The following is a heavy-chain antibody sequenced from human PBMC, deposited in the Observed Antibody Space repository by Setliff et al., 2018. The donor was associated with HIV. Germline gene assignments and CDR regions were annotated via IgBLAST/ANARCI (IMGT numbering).Heavy chain of an antibody. CDR2: IRPYNGNT. V-gene: IGHV1-18*01. CDR1: DHTFSSYD. Sequence: ASVKVSCKASDHTFSSYDVTWVRQAPGQGLEWMGWIRPYNGNTNYAQKFQGRVTMTRDASISTAYMELNTLKFEDTAVYYCARARRDSYDRGRRNHYYIDVWGKGTTVTVSS. D-gene: IGHD3-22*01. CDR3: ARARRDSYDRGRRNHYYIDV. J-gene: IGHJ6*03.